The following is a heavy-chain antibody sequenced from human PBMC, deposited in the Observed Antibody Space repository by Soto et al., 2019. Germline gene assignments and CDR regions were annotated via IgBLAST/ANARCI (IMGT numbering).Heavy chain of an antibody. D-gene: IGHD3-3*01. Sequence: PSETLSLTCAVYGGSFSGYYWSWIRQPPGKGLEWIGEINHSGSTNYNPSLKSRVTISVDTSKNQFSLKLSSVTAADTAVYYCARRYYDFWRGYYGYWGQGTLVTVSS. J-gene: IGHJ4*02. CDR3: ARRYYDFWRGYYGY. CDR1: GGSFSGYY. V-gene: IGHV4-34*01. CDR2: INHSGST.